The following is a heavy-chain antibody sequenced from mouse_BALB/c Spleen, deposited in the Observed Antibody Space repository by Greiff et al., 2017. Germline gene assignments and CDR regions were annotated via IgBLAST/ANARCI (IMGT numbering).Heavy chain of an antibody. Sequence: EVKLMESGGGLVQPGGSRKLSCAASGFTFSSFGMHWVRQAPEKGLEWVAYISSGSSTIYYADTVKGRFTISRDNPKNTLFLQMTSLRSEDTAMYYCARKGSTSYAMDYWGQGTSVTVSS. CDR3: ARKGSTSYAMDY. CDR2: ISSGSSTI. V-gene: IGHV5-17*02. J-gene: IGHJ4*01. D-gene: IGHD2-1*01. CDR1: GFTFSSFG.